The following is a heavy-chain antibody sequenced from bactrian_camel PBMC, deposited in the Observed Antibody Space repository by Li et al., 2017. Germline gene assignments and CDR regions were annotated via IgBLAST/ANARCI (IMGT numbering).Heavy chain of an antibody. CDR1: IYTANLYC. D-gene: IGHD3*01. Sequence: VQLVESGGGLVQPGGSLRLSCEASIYTANLYCMTWFRQAPGKEREMVAFIATDGTPTYTYSVKGRFTISKDHAKNTLYLQMNSLKPEDTARYYCTADQAVPCDCSGDNCPIRGKGTQVTVS. V-gene: IGHV3S53*01. CDR3: TADQAVPCDCSGDNCPI. J-gene: IGHJ4*01. CDR2: IATDGTP.